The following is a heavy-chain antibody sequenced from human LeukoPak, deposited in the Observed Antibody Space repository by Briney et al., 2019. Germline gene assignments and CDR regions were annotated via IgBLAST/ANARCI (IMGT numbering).Heavy chain of an antibody. J-gene: IGHJ4*02. Sequence: GGSLRLSCAASGFTFSSYAMHWVRQAPGKGLEWVAVISYDGSNKYYADSVKGRFTISRDNSKNTLYLQMNSLRAEDTAVYYCARGPYSSSRTSFDYWGQGTLVTVSS. CDR3: ARGPYSSSRTSFDY. V-gene: IGHV3-30-3*01. D-gene: IGHD6-6*01. CDR2: ISYDGSNK. CDR1: GFTFSSYA.